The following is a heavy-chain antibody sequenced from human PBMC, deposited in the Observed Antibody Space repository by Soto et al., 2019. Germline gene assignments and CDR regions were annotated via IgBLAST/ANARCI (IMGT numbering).Heavy chain of an antibody. D-gene: IGHD6-13*01. V-gene: IGHV3-21*01. J-gene: IGHJ5*02. Sequence: GGSLRLSCAASGFTFSSYSMNWVRQAPGKGLEWVSSISSSSSYIYYADSVKGRFTISRDNAKNSLYLQMNSLRAEDTAVYYCARRIAAAGTNWFDPWGQGTLVTVSS. CDR2: ISSSSSYI. CDR3: ARRIAAAGTNWFDP. CDR1: GFTFSSYS.